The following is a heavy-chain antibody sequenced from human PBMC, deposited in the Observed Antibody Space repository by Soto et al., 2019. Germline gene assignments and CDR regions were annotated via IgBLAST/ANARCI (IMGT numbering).Heavy chain of an antibody. Sequence: SVKVSCKASGGTFSSYAISWVRQAPGQGLEWMGGLIPIFGTANYAQKFQGRVTITADESTSTAYMELSSLRSEDTAVYYCARGEGTYYGILTGQLAPFDACGQGTLVTVSS. CDR1: GGTFSSYA. CDR2: LIPIFGTA. V-gene: IGHV1-69*13. J-gene: IGHJ5*02. D-gene: IGHD3-9*01. CDR3: ARGEGTYYGILTGQLAPFDA.